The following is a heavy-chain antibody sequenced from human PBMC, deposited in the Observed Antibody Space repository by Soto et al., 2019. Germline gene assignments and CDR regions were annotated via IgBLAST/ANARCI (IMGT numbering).Heavy chain of an antibody. D-gene: IGHD6-13*01. CDR1: GGSISSGGYS. Sequence: QLQLQESGSELVKPSQTLSRTCAVSGGSISSGGYSWRWIRQTPGKGLEWIGYIYHSGSTYYNPSLKSRVTISVDRSKNQFSLKLSSVTAADTAVYYCASAQQLVRNYWGQGTLVTVSS. CDR2: IYHSGST. J-gene: IGHJ4*02. CDR3: ASAQQLVRNY. V-gene: IGHV4-30-2*01.